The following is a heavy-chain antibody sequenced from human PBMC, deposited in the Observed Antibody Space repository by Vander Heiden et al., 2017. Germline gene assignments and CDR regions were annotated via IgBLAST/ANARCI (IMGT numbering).Heavy chain of an antibody. J-gene: IGHJ5*02. CDR1: GGSISSGDYY. Sequence: QVQLQESGPGLVKPSQTLSLTCTVSGGSISSGDYYWSWIRQPPGKGLEWIGYIYDSWSTYYNPSLKSRVTISVDTSKNQFSLKLSSVTAADTAVYYCARDVRSYKWNRWFDPWGQGTLVTVSS. CDR2: IYDSWST. D-gene: IGHD1-20*01. CDR3: ARDVRSYKWNRWFDP. V-gene: IGHV4-30-4*01.